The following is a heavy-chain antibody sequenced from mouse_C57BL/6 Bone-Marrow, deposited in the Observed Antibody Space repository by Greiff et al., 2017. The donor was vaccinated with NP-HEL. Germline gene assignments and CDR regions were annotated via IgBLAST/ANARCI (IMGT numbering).Heavy chain of an antibody. CDR3: ARRGSYYYGSNPEY. J-gene: IGHJ2*01. CDR2: IYPGSGST. D-gene: IGHD1-1*01. CDR1: GYTFTSYW. V-gene: IGHV1-55*01. Sequence: VQLQQPGAELVKPGASVKMSCKASGYTFTSYWITWVKQRPGQGLEWIGDIYPGSGSTNYNEKFKSKATLTVDTSSSTAYMQLSSLTSEDSAVYDCARRGSYYYGSNPEYWGQGTTLTVSS.